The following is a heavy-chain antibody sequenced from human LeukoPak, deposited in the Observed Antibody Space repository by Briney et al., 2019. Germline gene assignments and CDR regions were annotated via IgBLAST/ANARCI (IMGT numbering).Heavy chain of an antibody. J-gene: IGHJ4*02. CDR1: GGSISSYY. CDR3: ARGSYSGSYYWD. Sequence: PSETLSLTCTVSGGSISSYYWSWIRQPPGKGLEWIGYIYYSGSTNYNPSLKSRVTISVDTSKNQFSLKLSSVTAADTAVYYCARGSYSGSYYWDWGQGTLVTVSS. D-gene: IGHD1-26*01. CDR2: IYYSGST. V-gene: IGHV4-59*01.